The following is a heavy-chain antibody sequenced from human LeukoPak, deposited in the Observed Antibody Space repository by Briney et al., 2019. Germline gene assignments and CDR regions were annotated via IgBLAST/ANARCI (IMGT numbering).Heavy chain of an antibody. CDR3: ARDRSGSYISDYYYYMDV. J-gene: IGHJ6*03. V-gene: IGHV1-18*01. Sequence: ASVKVSCKASGYTFTSYGISWVRQAPGQGLEWMGWISAYNGNTNYAQKLQGRVTMTTDTSTSTAYMELRSLRSDDTAVYYCARDRSGSYISDYYYYMDVWGKGTTVTVSS. D-gene: IGHD1-26*01. CDR2: ISAYNGNT. CDR1: GYTFTSYG.